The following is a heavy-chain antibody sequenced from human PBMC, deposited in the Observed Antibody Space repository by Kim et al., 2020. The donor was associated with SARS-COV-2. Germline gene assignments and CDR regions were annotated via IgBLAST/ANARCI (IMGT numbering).Heavy chain of an antibody. CDR2: IYYSGST. CDR3: ARMGDSSGYYYGPFDY. J-gene: IGHJ4*02. V-gene: IGHV4-59*08. Sequence: SETLSLTCTVSGGSISSYYWSWIRQPPGKGLEWIGYIYYSGSTNYNPSHKTRVTISVDTSKNQFSLKLSSVTAADTAVYYCARMGDSSGYYYGPFDYWGQGTLVTVSS. D-gene: IGHD3-22*01. CDR1: GGSISSYY.